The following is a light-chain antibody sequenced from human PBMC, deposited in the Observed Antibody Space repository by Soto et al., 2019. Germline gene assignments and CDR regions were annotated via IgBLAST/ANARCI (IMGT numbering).Light chain of an antibody. V-gene: IGKV3-15*01. CDR2: GAS. CDR3: QQYNNWPVT. Sequence: EIVMTQSPATLYVSPGERATLSCSASQSVSSNLAWYQQKPGQAHRLLIYGASIRATGIPDRFSGSGSGTEFTLTISSLQSEDFAFYYGQQYNNWPVTFGQGIKVDIK. CDR1: QSVSSN. J-gene: IGKJ1*01.